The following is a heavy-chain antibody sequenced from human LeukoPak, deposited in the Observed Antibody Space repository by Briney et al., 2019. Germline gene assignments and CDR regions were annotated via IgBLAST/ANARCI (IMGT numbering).Heavy chain of an antibody. D-gene: IGHD2/OR15-2a*01. V-gene: IGHV3-21*01. Sequence: GGSLRLSCAGSGFTFSNYSINWVRQAPGKGLEWVSSISPSSHYIYYADSVRGRFTISRDNGKNSLYVQMNSLSVEDTAVYYCATYSTLNARDFQHWGQGTLVIVSS. CDR1: GFTFSNYS. J-gene: IGHJ1*01. CDR3: ATYSTLNARDFQH. CDR2: ISPSSHYI.